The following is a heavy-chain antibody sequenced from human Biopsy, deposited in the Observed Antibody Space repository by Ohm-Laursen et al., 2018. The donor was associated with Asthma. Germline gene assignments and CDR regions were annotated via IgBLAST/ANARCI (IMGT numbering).Heavy chain of an antibody. J-gene: IGHJ4*02. Sequence: TLSLTCSVYGGSISSFYWSWIRQSPEKGLEWMGYVYWTGSTNYNPPLKSRVTMSVDTSKNRIFLELTSVTAADTAIYYCVRAVRNEQWLAPFDYWGQGKPVTVSS. V-gene: IGHV4-59*01. CDR3: VRAVRNEQWLAPFDY. D-gene: IGHD6-19*01. CDR2: VYWTGST. CDR1: GGSISSFY.